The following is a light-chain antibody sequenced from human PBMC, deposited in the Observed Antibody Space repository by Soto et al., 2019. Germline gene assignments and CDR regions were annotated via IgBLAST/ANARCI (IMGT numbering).Light chain of an antibody. CDR1: QSVSSSY. J-gene: IGKJ5*01. CDR3: QHYVSPPIT. V-gene: IGKV3-20*01. CDR2: GAS. Sequence: EIVLAQCPGTLSLSPGERATLCCRASQSVSSSYLAWYQQKPGQAPRLLVYGASSRATGISDRFSGSGSGTDFTLTISRLEPEDFAVYYCQHYVSPPITFGQGTRLEIK.